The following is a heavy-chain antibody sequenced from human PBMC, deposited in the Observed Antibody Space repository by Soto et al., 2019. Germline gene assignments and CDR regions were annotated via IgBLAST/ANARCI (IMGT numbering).Heavy chain of an antibody. Sequence: PSETLSLTCTVSGGSISSYYWSWIRQPPGKGLEWIGYIYYSGSTNYNPSLKSRVTISVDTSKNQFSLKLSSVTAADTAVYYCARVKAAALPYYYYYMDVWGKGTTVTVSS. V-gene: IGHV4-59*01. CDR2: IYYSGST. CDR1: GGSISSYY. J-gene: IGHJ6*03. CDR3: ARVKAAALPYYYYYMDV. D-gene: IGHD6-13*01.